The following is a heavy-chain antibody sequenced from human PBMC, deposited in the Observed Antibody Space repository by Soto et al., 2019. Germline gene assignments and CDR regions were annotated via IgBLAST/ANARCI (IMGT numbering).Heavy chain of an antibody. CDR2: INSDGSST. CDR3: ARDSRWADAFDI. Sequence: PGGSLRLSCAASGFTFSSYWMHWVRQAPGKGLVWVSRINSDGSSTSYADSVKGRFTISRDNSKNTLYLQMNSLRAEDTAVYYCARDSRWADAFDIWGQGTMVTVSS. CDR1: GFTFSSYW. J-gene: IGHJ3*02. V-gene: IGHV3-74*01.